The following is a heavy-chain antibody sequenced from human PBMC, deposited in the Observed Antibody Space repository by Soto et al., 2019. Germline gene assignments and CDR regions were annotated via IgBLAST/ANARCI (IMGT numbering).Heavy chain of an antibody. CDR1: GFTFSSYA. CDR3: AKARFRDSSMFLLDY. CDR2: ISGSGGST. Sequence: EVQLLESGGGLVQPGGSLRLSCAASGFTFSSYAMSWVRQAPGKGLEWVSAISGSGGSTYYADSVKGRFTISRDNSKNTLYLQMNSLRAGDTAVYYCAKARFRDSSMFLLDYWGQGTLVTVSS. V-gene: IGHV3-23*01. J-gene: IGHJ4*02. D-gene: IGHD6-19*01.